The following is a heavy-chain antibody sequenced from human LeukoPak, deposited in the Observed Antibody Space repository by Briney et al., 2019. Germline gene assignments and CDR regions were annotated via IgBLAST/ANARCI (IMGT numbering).Heavy chain of an antibody. Sequence: GGSLRLSCAASGFTVSSNYMSWVRQAPGKGLEWASVIYSGGSTYYADSVKGRFTISRDNSKNTLYLQMNSLRAEDTAVYYCARASSYYDSSGYYYEYWGQGTLVTVSS. D-gene: IGHD3-22*01. CDR1: GFTVSSNY. J-gene: IGHJ4*02. CDR2: IYSGGST. CDR3: ARASSYYDSSGYYYEY. V-gene: IGHV3-66*01.